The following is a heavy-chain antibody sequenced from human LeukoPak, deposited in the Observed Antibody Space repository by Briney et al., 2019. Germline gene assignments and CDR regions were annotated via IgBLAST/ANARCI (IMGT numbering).Heavy chain of an antibody. CDR3: AKDKEMAPYYFDY. J-gene: IGHJ4*02. Sequence: GGSLRLSCAASGFTFSSYGMHWVRQAPGKGLEWAAVIWYDGSNKYYADSVKGRFTISRDNSKNTLYLQMNSLRAEDTAVYYCAKDKEMAPYYFDYWGQGTLVTVSS. D-gene: IGHD5-24*01. CDR1: GFTFSSYG. CDR2: IWYDGSNK. V-gene: IGHV3-33*06.